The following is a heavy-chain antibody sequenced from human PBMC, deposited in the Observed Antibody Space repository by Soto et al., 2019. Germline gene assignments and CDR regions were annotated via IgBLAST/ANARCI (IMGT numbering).Heavy chain of an antibody. CDR3: AKVTWSGYFTY. Sequence: QVQLQESGPRLVKPSETLSLTCTVSGGSISGDYWTWIRQPAGKGLEWIGRIYASGSTNYNPSLKSRVTLSVDTSKSQFSLKLTSVNAADTAIYYYAKVTWSGYFTYWGQGILVTVSS. D-gene: IGHD3-3*01. CDR2: IYASGST. CDR1: GGSISGDY. J-gene: IGHJ4*02. V-gene: IGHV4-4*07.